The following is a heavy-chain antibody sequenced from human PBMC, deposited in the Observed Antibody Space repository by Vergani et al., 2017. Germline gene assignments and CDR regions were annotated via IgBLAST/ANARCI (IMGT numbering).Heavy chain of an antibody. CDR2: IDRTGRT. J-gene: IGHJ3*02. V-gene: IGHV4-38-2*02. Sequence: QVQLQESGPRLVKPSETLSLICSVSGYSISSGYFWGWIRQSPGKGLEWLGTIDRTGRTHLSPSLKSRLTISVDTTKNQFSLRLTSATAADTAVYYCARAPIGSTIFGVVIIRFAFDIWGQGTMVTVSS. CDR3: ARAPIGSTIFGVVIIRFAFDI. CDR1: GYSISSGYF. D-gene: IGHD3-3*01.